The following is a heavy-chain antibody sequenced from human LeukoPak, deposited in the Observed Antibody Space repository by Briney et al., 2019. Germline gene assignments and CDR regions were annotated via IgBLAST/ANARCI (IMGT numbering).Heavy chain of an antibody. CDR2: INPNSGGT. Sequence: ASVKVSCKASGYTFTCYYMHWVRQAPGQGLEWMGWINPNSGGTNYAQKFQGRVTMTRDTSISTAYMELSRLRSDDTAVYYCARDLFMQIFGVPTQPGCDYWGQGTLVIVSS. CDR3: ARDLFMQIFGVPTQPGCDY. J-gene: IGHJ4*02. D-gene: IGHD3-3*01. V-gene: IGHV1-2*02. CDR1: GYTFTCYY.